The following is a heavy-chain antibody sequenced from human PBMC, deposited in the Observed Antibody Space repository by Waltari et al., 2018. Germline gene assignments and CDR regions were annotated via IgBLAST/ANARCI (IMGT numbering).Heavy chain of an antibody. CDR1: GYTFTHSY. Sequence: QVQLVQSGAEVKKRGASMKVSCRASGYTFTHSYIPWVRQAPGQGLEWMGWINPNSGGTNYAQKFQGRVTMTRDTSTTTAYMELGSLRSDDTALYYCAREGPEYSSSSFDYWGQGTLVTVSS. J-gene: IGHJ4*02. CDR2: INPNSGGT. D-gene: IGHD6-6*01. V-gene: IGHV1-2*02. CDR3: AREGPEYSSSSFDY.